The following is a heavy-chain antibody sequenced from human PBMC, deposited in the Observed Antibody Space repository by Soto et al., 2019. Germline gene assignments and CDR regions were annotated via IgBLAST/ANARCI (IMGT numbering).Heavy chain of an antibody. CDR1: GGSFSGYY. Sequence: SETLSLTCAVYGGSFSGYYWSWIRQPPGKGLEWIGEINHSGSTNYNPSLKSRVTISVDTSKNQFSLKLSSVTAADTAVYYCARGIAARPFDYWGQGTLVTVSS. CDR2: INHSGST. V-gene: IGHV4-34*01. J-gene: IGHJ4*02. D-gene: IGHD6-6*01. CDR3: ARGIAARPFDY.